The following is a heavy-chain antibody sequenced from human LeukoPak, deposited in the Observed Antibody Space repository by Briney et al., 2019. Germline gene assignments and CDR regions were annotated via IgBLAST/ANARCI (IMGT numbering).Heavy chain of an antibody. Sequence: KPGGSLRLSCAASGFTFSSYSMNWVRQAPGKGLEWVSSISSSSSYIYYADSVKGRFTISRDNSKNTLYLQMNSLRAEDTAVYYCAKLSKAGIAVAGRNYWGQGTLVTVSS. V-gene: IGHV3-21*04. CDR3: AKLSKAGIAVAGRNY. D-gene: IGHD6-19*01. CDR1: GFTFSSYS. J-gene: IGHJ4*02. CDR2: ISSSSSYI.